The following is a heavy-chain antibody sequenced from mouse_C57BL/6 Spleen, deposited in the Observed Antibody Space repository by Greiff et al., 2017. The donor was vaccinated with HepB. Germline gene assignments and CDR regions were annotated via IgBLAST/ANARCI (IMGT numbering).Heavy chain of an antibody. D-gene: IGHD1-1*01. CDR3: ARDYYYGSSYPYYAMDY. Sequence: EVNVVESGGDLVKPGGSLKLSCAASGFTFSSYGMSWVRQTPDKRLEWVATISSGGSYTYYPDSVKGRFTISRDNAKNTLYLQMSSLKSEDTAMYYCARDYYYGSSYPYYAMDYWGQGTSVTVSS. V-gene: IGHV5-6*01. J-gene: IGHJ4*01. CDR1: GFTFSSYG. CDR2: ISSGGSYT.